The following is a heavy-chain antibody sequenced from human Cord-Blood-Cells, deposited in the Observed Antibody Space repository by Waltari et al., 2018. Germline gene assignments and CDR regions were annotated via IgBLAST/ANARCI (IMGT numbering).Heavy chain of an antibody. V-gene: IGHV1-69*09. D-gene: IGHD2-2*01. CDR3: ARVVPAATYYYYYYMDV. CDR2: IIPILGIA. J-gene: IGHJ6*03. CDR1: GGTFSSYT. Sequence: QVQLVQSGAAVKKPGSSVKVSCKVSGGTFSSYTISWVRQAPGQGLEWMGRIIPILGIANYAQKFQGRVTITADKSTSTAYMELSSLRSEDTAVYYCARVVPAATYYYYYYMDVWGKGTTVTVSS.